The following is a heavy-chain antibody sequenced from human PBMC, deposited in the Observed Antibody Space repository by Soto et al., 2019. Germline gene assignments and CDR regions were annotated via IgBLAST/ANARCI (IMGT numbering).Heavy chain of an antibody. CDR2: VSHDGNNQ. J-gene: IGHJ2*01. D-gene: IGHD2-21*01. Sequence: QVQLVESGGGVVQPGRSLRLSCAVSGFTFSNYAMHWVRQAPGKGLEWMAIVSHDGNNQYYADSAKGRFTISRDNSENTLSLQMNSLRTEDTAVFYCARDVATQMWRPWYFHLWGRGTLVTVSS. CDR1: GFTFSNYA. V-gene: IGHV3-30-3*01. CDR3: ARDVATQMWRPWYFHL.